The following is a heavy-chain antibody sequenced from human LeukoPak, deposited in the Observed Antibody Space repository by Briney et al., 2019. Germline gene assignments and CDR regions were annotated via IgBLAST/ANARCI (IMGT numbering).Heavy chain of an antibody. Sequence: ASVKVSCKVSGYTLTELSMHWVRQAPGKGLEWMGGFDPEDGETIYAQKFQGRVTMTEDTSTDTAYMELRSLRSDDTAVYYCARGYYHSGGYYYYYYGMDVWGRGTTVTVSS. CDR2: FDPEDGET. D-gene: IGHD3-22*01. CDR3: ARGYYHSGGYYYYYYGMDV. CDR1: GYTLTELS. J-gene: IGHJ6*02. V-gene: IGHV1-24*01.